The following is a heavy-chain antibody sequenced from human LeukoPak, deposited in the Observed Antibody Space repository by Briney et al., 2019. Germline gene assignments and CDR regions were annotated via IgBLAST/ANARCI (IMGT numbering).Heavy chain of an antibody. Sequence: GGSLRLSCVASRFTFSTYAMAWVRQAPGKKLECVAVITGGGTNTYHADSVKGRFTISRDNSKNTLSLQVNSLRVEDTAKYYCAKGTLESCSGSRCYPFDYWGRGTLVTVSS. CDR3: AKGTLESCSGSRCYPFDY. J-gene: IGHJ4*02. CDR2: ITGGGTNT. V-gene: IGHV3-23*01. CDR1: RFTFSTYA. D-gene: IGHD2-15*01.